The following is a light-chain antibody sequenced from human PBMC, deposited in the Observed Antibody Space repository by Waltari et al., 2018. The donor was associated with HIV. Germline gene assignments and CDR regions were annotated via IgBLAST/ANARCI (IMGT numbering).Light chain of an antibody. J-gene: IGKJ4*01. CDR3: QQYYSYPLT. V-gene: IGKV1-8*01. CDR1: QCIRSY. Sequence: AIRMTQSPSSFSASTGDRVTITCRASQCIRSYLAWYQQKPGQAPKLLIYAASTLQSGVPSRFSGSGSGTDFTLTISCLQSEDFATYYCQQYYSYPLTFGGGTKVEIK. CDR2: AAS.